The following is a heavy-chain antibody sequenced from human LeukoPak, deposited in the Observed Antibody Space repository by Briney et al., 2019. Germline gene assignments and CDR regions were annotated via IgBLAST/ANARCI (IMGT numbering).Heavy chain of an antibody. V-gene: IGHV4-39*02. CDR3: ARLRALSGHRGAFDI. Sequence: KPSETLSLTCVVSGDSITIHIYYWDWIRKTPGRGREGFGVVYYTGHAYYNPSLKSRVTISVDTSDNRFSLHLSSVNAADTAIYYCARLRALSGHRGAFDIWGQGTLVTVSS. CDR2: VYYTGHA. CDR1: GDSITIHIYY. J-gene: IGHJ3*02. D-gene: IGHD5/OR15-5a*01.